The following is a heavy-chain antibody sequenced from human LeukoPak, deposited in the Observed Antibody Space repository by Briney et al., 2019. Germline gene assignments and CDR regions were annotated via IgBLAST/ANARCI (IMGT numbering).Heavy chain of an antibody. CDR1: GFTFSSYE. Sequence: GGSLRLSCAASGFTFSSYEMDWVRQAPGKGLEWVSYISSSGSTIYYADSVKGRFTISRDNAKNSLYLRMNSLRAEDTAVYYCARDRAGEPPTAIAAAGGVGSRGFDYWGQGTLVTVSS. D-gene: IGHD6-13*01. CDR3: ARDRAGEPPTAIAAAGGVGSRGFDY. J-gene: IGHJ4*02. V-gene: IGHV3-48*03. CDR2: ISSSGSTI.